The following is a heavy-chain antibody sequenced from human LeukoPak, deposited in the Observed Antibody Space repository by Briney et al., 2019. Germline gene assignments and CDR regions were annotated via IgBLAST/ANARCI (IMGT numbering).Heavy chain of an antibody. CDR3: AREGPYSDSSRSRFDY. D-gene: IGHD6-6*01. J-gene: IGHJ4*02. CDR1: GYTFTNYY. V-gene: IGHV1-46*01. CDR2: INPSGGST. Sequence: ASVKVSCKASGYTFTNYYIHWVRQAPGQGLGWTGIINPSGGSTSYAQKFQGRVAMTRDTSTSTVYMELSSLRSADTAVYYCAREGPYSDSSRSRFDYWGQGTLVTVSS.